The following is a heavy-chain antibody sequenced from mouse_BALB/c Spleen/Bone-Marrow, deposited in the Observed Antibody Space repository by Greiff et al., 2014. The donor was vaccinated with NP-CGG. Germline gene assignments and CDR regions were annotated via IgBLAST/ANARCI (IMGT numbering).Heavy chain of an antibody. V-gene: IGHV14-3*02. CDR2: IDPANGNT. Sequence: EVQLQQSGAELVKPGASVKLSRTASGFNIKDTYMHWVKQRPEQGLEWIGRIDPANGNTKYDPKFQDKASITADTSSNTAYLQLSSLTSEDTAVYYCASYVYGYYFDYWGQGTTLTVSS. CDR1: GFNIKDTY. CDR3: ASYVYGYYFDY. J-gene: IGHJ2*01. D-gene: IGHD2-2*01.